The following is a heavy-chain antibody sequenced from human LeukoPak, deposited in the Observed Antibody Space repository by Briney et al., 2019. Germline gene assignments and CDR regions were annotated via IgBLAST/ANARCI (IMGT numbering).Heavy chain of an antibody. CDR3: ARLQLWSYHFDY. J-gene: IGHJ4*02. V-gene: IGHV3-30-3*01. Sequence: GGSLRLSCAASGFTFSSYAMHWVRQAQGKGLEWVAVISYDGSNKYYADSVKGRFTISRDNSKNTLYLQMNSLRAEDTAVYYCARLQLWSYHFDYWGQGTLVTVSS. D-gene: IGHD5-18*01. CDR1: GFTFSSYA. CDR2: ISYDGSNK.